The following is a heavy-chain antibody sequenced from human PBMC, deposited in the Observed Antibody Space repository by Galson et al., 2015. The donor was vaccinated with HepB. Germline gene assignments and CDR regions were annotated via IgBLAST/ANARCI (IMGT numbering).Heavy chain of an antibody. V-gene: IGHV3-23*01. CDR1: GFTFSSYA. Sequence: SLRLSCAGSGFTFSSYAMTWVRQAPGKGLEWVSAIGASGISTYYTDSVKGRFTVSRDNSKNTLYLQMDSLRAEDTAIYYCAKRIVPGSTMEPFEYLGQGTPVTVSS. CDR2: IGASGIST. D-gene: IGHD1-26*01. J-gene: IGHJ4*02. CDR3: AKRIVPGSTMEPFEY.